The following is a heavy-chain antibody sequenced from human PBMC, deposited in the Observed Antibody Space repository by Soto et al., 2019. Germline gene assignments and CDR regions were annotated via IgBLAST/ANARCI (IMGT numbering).Heavy chain of an antibody. V-gene: IGHV4-4*02. CDR2: IYHSGNT. D-gene: IGHD6-19*01. J-gene: IGHJ6*02. Sequence: AETLSLTCTGSGDSVTRSDWWRWVHESPGKGLEWIGEIYHSGNTKYNPSLKSRVTISVDKSKNQFSLNLTSVTAADTAVYYCATSGWNEDFYYYYSMDVWGQGTTVT. CDR1: GDSVTRSDW. CDR3: ATSGWNEDFYYYYSMDV.